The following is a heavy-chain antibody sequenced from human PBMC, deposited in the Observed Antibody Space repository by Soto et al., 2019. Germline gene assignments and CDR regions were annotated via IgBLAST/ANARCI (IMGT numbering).Heavy chain of an antibody. CDR2: IYYSGST. CDR3: AKSAYYDFWSGYFETWFDP. J-gene: IGHJ5*02. Sequence: SETLSLTCTVSGGSISSGGYYWSWIRQHPGKGLEWIGYIYYSGSTYYNPSLKSRVTISVDTSKNQFSLKLSSVTAADTAVYYCAKSAYYDFWSGYFETWFDPWGQGTLVTVSS. CDR1: GGSISSGGYY. V-gene: IGHV4-31*03. D-gene: IGHD3-3*01.